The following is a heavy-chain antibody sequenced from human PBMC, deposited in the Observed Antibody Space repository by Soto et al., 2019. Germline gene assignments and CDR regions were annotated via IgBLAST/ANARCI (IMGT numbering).Heavy chain of an antibody. CDR1: GGSISSYY. Sequence: SETLSLTCTVSGGSISSYYWSWIRQPPGKGLAWIGYIDYSGSTNYNPSLKSRVTISVDTSKNQFSLKLSSVTAADTAVYYCARHRYVAAGAYEILTGYADYWGQGTLVTVSS. CDR2: IDYSGST. V-gene: IGHV4-59*08. D-gene: IGHD3-9*01. CDR3: ARHRYVAAGAYEILTGYADY. J-gene: IGHJ4*02.